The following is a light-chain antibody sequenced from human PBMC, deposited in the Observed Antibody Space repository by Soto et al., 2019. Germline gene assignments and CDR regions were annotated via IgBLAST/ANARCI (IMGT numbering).Light chain of an antibody. J-gene: IGKJ2*01. CDR1: QSVSSN. CDR3: QQYNNWLRT. Sequence: EIVMTQSPATLSVSPGERATLSCRASQSVSSNLAWYQQKPGQAPRLLIYGASIRATGIPARFSGSGSGTEFTLTISSLQSEDFAVYYCQQYNNWLRTLGQGTKREIK. V-gene: IGKV3D-15*01. CDR2: GAS.